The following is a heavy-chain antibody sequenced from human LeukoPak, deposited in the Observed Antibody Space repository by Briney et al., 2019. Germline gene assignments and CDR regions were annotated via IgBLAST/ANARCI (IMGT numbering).Heavy chain of an antibody. V-gene: IGHV3-30*04. CDR1: GFPLSSHA. CDR2: ISYEGSIK. CDR3: ARDYSERYSIDY. Sequence: GGPLRLSCGASGFPLSSHAMPWVRQAPGKGLEWVAFISYEGSIKYYADSVKGRFTISRDNSKNTLSLQVNSLRAEDTAVYYCARDYSERYSIDYWGQGTLVTVSS. J-gene: IGHJ4*02. D-gene: IGHD1-26*01.